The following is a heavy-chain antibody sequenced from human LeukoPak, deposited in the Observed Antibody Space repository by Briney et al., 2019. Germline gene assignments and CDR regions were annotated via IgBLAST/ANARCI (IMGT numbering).Heavy chain of an antibody. D-gene: IGHD4-17*01. CDR2: INHSGST. CDR3: ARVIAPTTVTPYYYYGMDV. V-gene: IGHV4-34*01. CDR1: GGSFSGYY. J-gene: IGHJ6*02. Sequence: PSETLSLTCAVYGGSFSGYYWSWLRQPPGKGLEWIGEINHSGSTNYNPSLKSRVTISVDTSKNQFSLKLSSVTAADTAVYYCARVIAPTTVTPYYYYGMDVGGQGTTVTVSS.